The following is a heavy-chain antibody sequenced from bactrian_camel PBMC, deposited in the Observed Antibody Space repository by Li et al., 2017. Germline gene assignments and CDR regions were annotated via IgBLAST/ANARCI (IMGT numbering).Heavy chain of an antibody. CDR1: GYTYSGHC. V-gene: IGHV3S26*01. Sequence: HVQLVESGGGSVQAGGSLRLSCAFSGYTYSGHCMGWFRQAPGKEREGVAIIGSSGSTGYADSMKGRFIISRDNAKTILYLEMNSLKPEDTAMYYCAASVGGQYCSAPYLIRAQEKGTAYRGQGTQVTVS. CDR2: IIGSSGST. D-gene: IGHD2*01. CDR3: AASVGGQYCSAPYLIRAQEKGTAY. J-gene: IGHJ4*01.